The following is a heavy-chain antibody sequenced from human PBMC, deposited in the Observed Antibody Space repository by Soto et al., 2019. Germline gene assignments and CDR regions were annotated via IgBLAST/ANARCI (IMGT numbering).Heavy chain of an antibody. Sequence: SVKVSCKASGYTFSSYAISWVRQAPGQGLEWMGGIIPIFGTANYAQKFQGRVTITADESTSTAYMELSSLRSEDTAVYYCARWSGCSGGSCYGFDYWGQGTLVTVSS. J-gene: IGHJ4*02. CDR1: GYTFSSYA. CDR2: IIPIFGTA. CDR3: ARWSGCSGGSCYGFDY. V-gene: IGHV1-69*13. D-gene: IGHD2-15*01.